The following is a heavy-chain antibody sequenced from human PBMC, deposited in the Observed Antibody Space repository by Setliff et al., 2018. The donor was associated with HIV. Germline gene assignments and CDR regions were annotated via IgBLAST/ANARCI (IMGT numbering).Heavy chain of an antibody. Sequence: PSETLSLTCAVYGGSFSGYYWSWIRQPPGKGLEWIGEINHSGSTNYNPSLKSRVTISVDTSKNQFSLNLSSVTAADTAVYYCARGLSIFGVATPGFYSFMDVWGKGTTVTVSS. D-gene: IGHD3-3*01. CDR3: ARGLSIFGVATPGFYSFMDV. CDR1: GGSFSGYY. V-gene: IGHV4-34*01. J-gene: IGHJ6*03. CDR2: INHSGST.